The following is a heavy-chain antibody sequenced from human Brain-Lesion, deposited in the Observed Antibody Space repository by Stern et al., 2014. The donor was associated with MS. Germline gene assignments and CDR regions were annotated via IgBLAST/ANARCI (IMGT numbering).Heavy chain of an antibody. J-gene: IGHJ6*02. CDR1: GYIFTGYY. D-gene: IGHD3-3*01. Sequence: QVQLAQSGAEVKKPGASVKVSCKTSGYIFTGYYIHWVRQAPGQGLEWLAWINPTTGGTKYAQKFQGRVTMSRDTSISTAYVELSSLTSDDTAVYYCARDQRGITIFGVVTDYYYLGMDVWGQGTTVTVSS. CDR2: INPTTGGT. CDR3: ARDQRGITIFGVVTDYYYLGMDV. V-gene: IGHV1-2*02.